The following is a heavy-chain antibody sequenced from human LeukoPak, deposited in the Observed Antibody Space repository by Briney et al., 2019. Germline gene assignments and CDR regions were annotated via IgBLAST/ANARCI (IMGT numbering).Heavy chain of an antibody. CDR2: IYTSGST. V-gene: IGHV4-61*02. CDR3: ARYQNWGSWYYFDY. CDR1: GGSISSGSYY. Sequence: SQTLSLTCTVSGGSISSGSYYWSWIRQPAGKGLEWIGRIYTSGSTSYNPSLKSRVTISGDTSKNQFSLKLSSVTATDTAVYYCARYQNWGSWYYFDYWGQGTLVTVSS. D-gene: IGHD7-27*01. J-gene: IGHJ4*02.